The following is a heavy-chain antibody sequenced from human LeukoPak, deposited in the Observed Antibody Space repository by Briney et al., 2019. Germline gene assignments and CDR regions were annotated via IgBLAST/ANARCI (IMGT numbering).Heavy chain of an antibody. D-gene: IGHD2/OR15-2a*01. Sequence: ASVKVSCKASGGTFSSYAISWVRQAPGQGLEWMGGIIPIFGTANYAQKFQGRVTITADKSTSTAYMELSSLRSEDTAVYYCAREGLSAEAFDIWGQGTMVTVSS. CDR2: IIPIFGTA. J-gene: IGHJ3*02. CDR3: AREGLSAEAFDI. CDR1: GGTFSSYA. V-gene: IGHV1-69*06.